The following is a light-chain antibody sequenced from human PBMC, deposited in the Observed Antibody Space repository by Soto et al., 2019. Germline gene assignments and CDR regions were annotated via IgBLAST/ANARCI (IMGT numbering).Light chain of an antibody. V-gene: IGKV3-11*01. J-gene: IGKJ5*01. CDR3: QQRSNWPPG. Sequence: EIVLTQSPATLSLSPGARAPLSCRASQSVSSYLAWYQQKPGQAPRLLIYDASNRATGIPARFSGSGSGTDFTLTISSLEPEDFAVYYCQQRSNWPPGFGQGTRLEIK. CDR2: DAS. CDR1: QSVSSY.